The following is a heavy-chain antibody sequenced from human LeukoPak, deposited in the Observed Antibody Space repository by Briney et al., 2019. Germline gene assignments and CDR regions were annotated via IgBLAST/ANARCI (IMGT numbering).Heavy chain of an antibody. CDR2: IRFDGAYK. D-gene: IGHD6-13*01. V-gene: IGHV3-30*02. J-gene: IGHJ4*02. CDR3: ARDLSGSSSWVRFDD. Sequence: GGSLRLSCAASGFTFSSYGIHRVRQAPGKGLEWVAFIRFDGAYKHTANSVKGRFTISRDNAKNSLYLQMNSLTAEDTAVYYCARDLSGSSSWVRFDDWGQGTLVTVSS. CDR1: GFTFSSYG.